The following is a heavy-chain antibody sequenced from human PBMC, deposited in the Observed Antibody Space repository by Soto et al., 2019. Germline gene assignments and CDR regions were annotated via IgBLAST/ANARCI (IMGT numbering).Heavy chain of an antibody. Sequence: GGSLRLSCAASGFTFSSYGMHWVRQAPGKGLEWVAVIWYDGSNKYYADSVKGRFTISRDNSKNTLYLQMNSLRAEDTAVYYCAREGEPSSSSWYRYYYYGMDVWGQGTTVTVSS. V-gene: IGHV3-33*01. D-gene: IGHD6-13*01. CDR2: IWYDGSNK. CDR1: GFTFSSYG. CDR3: AREGEPSSSSWYRYYYYGMDV. J-gene: IGHJ6*02.